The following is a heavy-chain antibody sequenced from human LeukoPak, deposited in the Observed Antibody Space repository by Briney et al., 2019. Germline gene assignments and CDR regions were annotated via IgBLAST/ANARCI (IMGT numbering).Heavy chain of an antibody. D-gene: IGHD4-23*01. V-gene: IGHV4-59*01. J-gene: IGHJ6*02. CDR2: IYYSGST. Sequence: SETLSHTCTVSGGSISSYYWSWIRQPPGKGLEWIGYIYYSGSTNYNPSLKSRVTISVDTSKNQFSLKLSSVTAADTAVYYCASFGGYGMDVWGQGTTVTVSS. CDR3: ASFGGYGMDV. CDR1: GGSISSYY.